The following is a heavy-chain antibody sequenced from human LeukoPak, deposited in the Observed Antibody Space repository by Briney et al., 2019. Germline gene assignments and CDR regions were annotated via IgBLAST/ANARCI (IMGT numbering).Heavy chain of an antibody. V-gene: IGHV3-21*04. CDR2: ISSSSSHM. CDR1: GFTFGTYC. J-gene: IGHJ4*02. Sequence: GGSLRLSCAASGFTFGTYCMNWVRQAPGKGLEWVSSISSSSSHMLYADPVKGRFTISRDNSKNTLYLQMNSLRAEDTAVYYCAKVDAAGYFDYWGQGTLVTVSS. D-gene: IGHD5-18*01. CDR3: AKVDAAGYFDY.